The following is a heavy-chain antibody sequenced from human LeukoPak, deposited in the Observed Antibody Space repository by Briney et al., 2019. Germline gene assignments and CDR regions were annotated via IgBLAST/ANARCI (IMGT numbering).Heavy chain of an antibody. CDR3: ARDFNYDFRGGDAFDV. Sequence: ASVKVSCKAFGYTFINYGISWVRQAPGQGLEWMGWISNYNGNTNSAQKLQGRVTLTTDTSTSTAYMELRSLRSDDTAVYYCARDFNYDFRGGDAFDVWGQGTVITVSS. CDR2: ISNYNGNT. V-gene: IGHV1-18*01. J-gene: IGHJ3*01. D-gene: IGHD3-3*01. CDR1: GYTFINYG.